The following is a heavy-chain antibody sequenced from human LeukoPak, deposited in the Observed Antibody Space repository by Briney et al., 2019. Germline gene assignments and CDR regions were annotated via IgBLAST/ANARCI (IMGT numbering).Heavy chain of an antibody. D-gene: IGHD3-16*01. Sequence: GASVKVSCKASGYTLTYYYLHWVREAPGQGLEWVGILNPRGGSQTFAQKFQGRVTVTTDTSTSTVYLELSSLRSDDTAVYYCARAGYYDVSGDRLYYLENWGQGTPVTASS. CDR3: ARAGYYDVSGDRLYYLEN. CDR2: LNPRGGSQ. V-gene: IGHV1-46*01. J-gene: IGHJ4*02. CDR1: GYTLTYYY.